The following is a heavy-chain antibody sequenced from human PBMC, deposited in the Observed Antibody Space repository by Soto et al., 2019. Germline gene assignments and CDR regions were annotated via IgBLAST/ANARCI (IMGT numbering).Heavy chain of an antibody. CDR1: GASISYGGFS. D-gene: IGHD5-12*01. CDR2: ISHLEST. Sequence: SETLSLTCTVSGASISYGGFSWSWIRQSPGKGLEWIGYISHLESTYFHPSFKSRLTMSIDRTRNQFSLKLSSATAADMAVYYCARGGGYDSFDYWGQGVLVTVS. CDR3: ARGGGYDSFDY. J-gene: IGHJ4*02. V-gene: IGHV4-30-2*06.